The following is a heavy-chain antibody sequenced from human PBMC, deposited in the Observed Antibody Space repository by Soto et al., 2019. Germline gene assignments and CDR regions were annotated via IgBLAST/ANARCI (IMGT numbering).Heavy chain of an antibody. CDR2: ISAHNGNT. Sequence: QVHLVQSGAEVKKPGASVKVSCKGSGYAFTTYGITWVRQAPGQGLEWMGWISAHNGNTNYAQKPQGRVTVTRDPSTSTAYMERRSLRSDDTAVYYCARGRYGDYWGQGALVTVSS. V-gene: IGHV1-18*01. CDR1: GYAFTTYG. J-gene: IGHJ4*02. D-gene: IGHD1-1*01. CDR3: ARGRYGDY.